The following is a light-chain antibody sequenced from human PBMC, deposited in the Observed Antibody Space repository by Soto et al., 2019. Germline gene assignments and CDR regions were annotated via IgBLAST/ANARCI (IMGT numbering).Light chain of an antibody. V-gene: IGLV3-21*02. J-gene: IGLJ2*01. CDR3: QVWDTSGDHVV. Sequence: SYELTQPPSVSVAPGQTARITCVGSKIGSKSVHWYQQKPGQAPVLVVYGDSDRPSGIPERFSGSNSGSTATLTISRVEAGDEADYYCQVWDTSGDHVVFGGGTQLTVL. CDR2: GDS. CDR1: KIGSKS.